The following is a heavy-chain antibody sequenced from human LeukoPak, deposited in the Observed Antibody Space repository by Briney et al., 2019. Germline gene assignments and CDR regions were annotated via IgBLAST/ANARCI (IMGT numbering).Heavy chain of an antibody. D-gene: IGHD6-13*01. CDR3: ARDRGSSWYNPGGFDY. CDR1: GGSISSGGYY. V-gene: IGHV4-31*03. Sequence: SETPSLTCTVSGGSISSGGYYWSWIRQHPGKGLEWIGYIYYSGSTYYNPSLKSRVTISVDTSKNQFSLKLSSVTAADTAVYYCARDRGSSWYNPGGFDYWGQGTLVTVSS. J-gene: IGHJ4*02. CDR2: IYYSGST.